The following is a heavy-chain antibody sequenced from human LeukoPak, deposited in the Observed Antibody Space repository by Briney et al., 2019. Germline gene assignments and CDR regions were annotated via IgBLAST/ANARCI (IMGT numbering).Heavy chain of an antibody. CDR1: GFTFSSYE. V-gene: IGHV3-48*03. D-gene: IGHD3-10*01. CDR2: ISSSGSTI. CDR3: AKDYNRAYYYGSGFDY. Sequence: QPGGSLRLSCAASGFTFSSYEMNWVRQAPGKGLEWVSYISSSGSTIYYADSVKGRFTISRDNAKNSLYLQMNSLRAEDTAVYYCAKDYNRAYYYGSGFDYWGQGTLVTVSS. J-gene: IGHJ4*02.